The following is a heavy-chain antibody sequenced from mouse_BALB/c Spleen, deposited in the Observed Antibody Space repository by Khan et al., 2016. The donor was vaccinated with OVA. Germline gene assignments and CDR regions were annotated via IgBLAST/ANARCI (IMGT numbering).Heavy chain of an antibody. J-gene: IGHJ2*01. Sequence: EVELVESGGGLVQPGGSRKLSCAASGFTFSRFGMHWVRQAPEKGLEWVAYISSGSSTIYYADTVKGRFTISRDNPKNTLFLQMTSLRSEDTAVYYCARDSNLDYWGQGTTLTVSS. CDR3: ARDSNLDY. CDR1: GFTFSRFG. V-gene: IGHV5-17*02. CDR2: ISSGSSTI.